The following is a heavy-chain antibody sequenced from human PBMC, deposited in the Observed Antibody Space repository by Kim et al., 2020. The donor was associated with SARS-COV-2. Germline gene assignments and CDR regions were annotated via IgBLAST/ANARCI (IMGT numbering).Heavy chain of an antibody. V-gene: IGHV3-53*01. CDR1: GFTVSSNY. Sequence: GGSLRLSCAASGFTVSSNYMSWVRQAPGKGLEWVSVIYSGGSTYYADSVKGRFTISRDNSKNTLYLQMNSLRAEDTAVYYCARGEVVVVVAATSSYAFHYGMDVWGQGTTVTVSS. CDR3: ARGEVVVVVAATSSYAFHYGMDV. CDR2: IYSGGST. J-gene: IGHJ6*02. D-gene: IGHD2-15*01.